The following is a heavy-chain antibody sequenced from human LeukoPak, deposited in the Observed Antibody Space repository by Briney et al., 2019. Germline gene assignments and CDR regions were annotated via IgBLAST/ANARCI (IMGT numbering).Heavy chain of an antibody. CDR1: GYTFTGYY. V-gene: IGHV1-2*02. Sequence: GASVKVSCKASGYTFTGYYMHWVRQAPGQGLEWMGWINPNSGGTNYAQKFQGRVTMTRDTSISTAYMELSRLRSDDTAVYCCARSARWRYGPGFVGNYWGQGTLVTVSS. J-gene: IGHJ4*02. D-gene: IGHD2-21*01. CDR2: INPNSGGT. CDR3: ARSARWRYGPGFVGNY.